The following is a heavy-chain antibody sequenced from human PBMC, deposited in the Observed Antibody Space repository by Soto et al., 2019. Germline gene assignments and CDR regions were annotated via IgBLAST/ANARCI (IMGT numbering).Heavy chain of an antibody. D-gene: IGHD3-10*01. V-gene: IGHV3-9*01. Sequence: EAQLVESGGGLVQPGRALRLSCAASGFTFDDYAMHWVRQAPGKGLEWVSGISWNTYIIDYADSVKGRFTISRDNAENSLYRQMTSLRTEDTALYYCAKDRVRGRFGESSFDVWGQGAIVTVSS. CDR2: ISWNTYII. CDR3: AKDRVRGRFGESSFDV. J-gene: IGHJ3*01. CDR1: GFTFDDYA.